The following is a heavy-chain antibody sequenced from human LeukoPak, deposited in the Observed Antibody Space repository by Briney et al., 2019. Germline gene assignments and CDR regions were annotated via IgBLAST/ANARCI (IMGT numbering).Heavy chain of an antibody. D-gene: IGHD6-13*01. CDR1: GGSFSGYY. J-gene: IGHJ6*02. V-gene: IGHV4-34*01. Sequence: PSETLSLTCAVYGGSFSGYYWSWIRQPPGKGLEWIGEINHSGSTNYNPSLKSRVTISVDTSKNQFSLKLSSVTAADTAVYYWXRXQYXXSWTGEXYYGMDVWGQGTTVTVSS. CDR2: INHSGST. CDR3: XRXQYXXSWTGEXYYGMDV.